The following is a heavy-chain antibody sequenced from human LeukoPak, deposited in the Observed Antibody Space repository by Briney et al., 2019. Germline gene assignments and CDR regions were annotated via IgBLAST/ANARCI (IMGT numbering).Heavy chain of an antibody. CDR2: ISGGGGST. CDR3: AKGGKWDVTPFDY. CDR1: GFTFSTYS. V-gene: IGHV3-23*01. Sequence: GGSLRLSCAASGFTFSTYSMNWVRQAPGKGLEWVSTISGGGGSTYYADSVKGRFTISRDNSKNTLYLQVNSLRAEDTAVYYCAKGGKWDVTPFDYWGQGTLVTVSS. J-gene: IGHJ4*02. D-gene: IGHD1-26*01.